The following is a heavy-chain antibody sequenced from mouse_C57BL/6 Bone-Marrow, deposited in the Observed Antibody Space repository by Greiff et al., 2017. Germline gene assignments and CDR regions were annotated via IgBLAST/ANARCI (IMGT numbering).Heavy chain of an antibody. CDR3: ARHSLTTGDAMDY. CDR1: GFTFSSYT. J-gene: IGHJ4*01. Sequence: EVNVVESGGGLVKPGGSLKLSCAASGFTFSSYTMSWVRQTPEKRLEWVATISGGGGNTYYPSSVKGRFTISRDNAKNTLYLQMNSLRFEDTALFYGARHSLTTGDAMDYWGQGTTVTVSS. CDR2: ISGGGGNT. V-gene: IGHV5-9*01. D-gene: IGHD1-1*01.